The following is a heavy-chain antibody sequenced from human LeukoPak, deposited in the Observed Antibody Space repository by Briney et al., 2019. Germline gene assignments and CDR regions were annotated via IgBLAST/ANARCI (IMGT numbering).Heavy chain of an antibody. D-gene: IGHD5/OR15-5a*01. V-gene: IGHV3-33*01. CDR2: IWDDGITK. CDR1: GFTFSSYG. Sequence: GGSLRLSCAASGFTFSSYGMHWVRQAPGKGLEWLAVIWDDGITKHYADSVKGRFTISRDNSKNTLYLQMNSLRAEDTAVYYCARDLYRVYKGDYFDYWGQGTLVTVSS. J-gene: IGHJ4*02. CDR3: ARDLYRVYKGDYFDY.